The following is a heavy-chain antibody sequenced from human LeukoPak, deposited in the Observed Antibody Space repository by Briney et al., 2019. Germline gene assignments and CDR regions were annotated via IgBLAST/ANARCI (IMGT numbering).Heavy chain of an antibody. CDR3: AKDRVGSSSWYPYYFDY. D-gene: IGHD6-13*01. CDR1: GITVSSNY. Sequence: GGSLRLSCAASGITVSSNYMSWVRQAPGKGLEWVSVIYSGGSTYYADSVKGRFTISRDNSKNTLYLQMNSLRAEDTAVYYCAKDRVGSSSWYPYYFDYWGQGTLVTVSS. CDR2: IYSGGST. V-gene: IGHV3-66*01. J-gene: IGHJ4*02.